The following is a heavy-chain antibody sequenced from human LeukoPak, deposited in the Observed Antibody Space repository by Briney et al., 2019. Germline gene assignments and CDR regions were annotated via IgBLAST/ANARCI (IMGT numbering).Heavy chain of an antibody. CDR2: MQSTGNS. CDR1: AGSISTYH. J-gene: IGHJ4*02. CDR3: ARDKQHSYGRYFDH. V-gene: IGHV4-59*01. D-gene: IGHD5-18*01. Sequence: PSEPLSLTCTVSAGSISTYHWNWIRKSPEKGLEWIGYMQSTGNSNYNPSFKSRVTISVDMSRNQIVLYLSSVTAADTAVYFCARDKQHSYGRYFDHWGQGILVTVSS.